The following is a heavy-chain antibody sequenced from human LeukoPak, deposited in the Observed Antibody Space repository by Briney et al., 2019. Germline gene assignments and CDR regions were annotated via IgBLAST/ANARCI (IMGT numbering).Heavy chain of an antibody. D-gene: IGHD3-10*01. Sequence: PGGSLRLSCAASGFTFSSYSMNWVRQAPGKGLEWVSSISSSSSYIYYADSVKGRFTISRDNAKNSLYLQMNSLRAEDTAVYYCARDRYIWWFGENDAFDIWGQGTMVTVSS. CDR1: GFTFSSYS. J-gene: IGHJ3*02. V-gene: IGHV3-21*01. CDR3: ARDRYIWWFGENDAFDI. CDR2: ISSSSSYI.